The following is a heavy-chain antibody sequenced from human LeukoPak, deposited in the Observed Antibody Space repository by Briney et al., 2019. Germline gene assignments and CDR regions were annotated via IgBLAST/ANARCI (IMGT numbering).Heavy chain of an antibody. J-gene: IGHJ5*02. CDR2: MNPNGGHT. CDR1: GYTFTNYD. CDR3: ARGCNGVSCYSGSNWFDT. D-gene: IGHD2-15*01. Sequence: ASVKVSCKTSGYTFTNYDINWVRQATGQGLEWMGWMNPNGGHTGYAQKFQGRVTMTRGTSINTAYMELHNLRSDDTAVYYCARGCNGVSCYSGSNWFDTWGLGTLVTVSS. V-gene: IGHV1-8*01.